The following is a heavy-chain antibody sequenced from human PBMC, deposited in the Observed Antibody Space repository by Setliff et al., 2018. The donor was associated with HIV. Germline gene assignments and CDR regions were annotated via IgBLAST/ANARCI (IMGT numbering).Heavy chain of an antibody. D-gene: IGHD3-10*01. V-gene: IGHV3-23*01. J-gene: IGHJ3*02. Sequence: PSETLSLTCAVSGYSISNGDHYWAWIRQSPGKGLEWVSTIGAAGYPTHYAESVKGRFTISKDNSQNALYLQMNSLTDEDTAVYYCARVFAFGVDGLDIWGQGTMVTVS. CDR3: ARVFAFGVDGLDI. CDR1: GYSISNGDHY. CDR2: IGAAGYPT.